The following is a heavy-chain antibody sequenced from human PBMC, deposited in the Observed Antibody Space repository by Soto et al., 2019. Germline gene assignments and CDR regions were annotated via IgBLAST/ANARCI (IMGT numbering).Heavy chain of an antibody. CDR3: ARGVVYRDVGLAYGMDV. V-gene: IGHV4-34*01. J-gene: IGHJ6*02. Sequence: SETLSLTCAVYGESFSNHYWTWIRQSPGKGLEWVGEINYSGSTRYNWSLGSRVTISVDTSKNQFSLMVTSVTAEDTAVYYCARGVVYRDVGLAYGMDVWGQGTTVTAP. CDR2: INYSGST. CDR1: GESFSNHY. D-gene: IGHD3-22*01.